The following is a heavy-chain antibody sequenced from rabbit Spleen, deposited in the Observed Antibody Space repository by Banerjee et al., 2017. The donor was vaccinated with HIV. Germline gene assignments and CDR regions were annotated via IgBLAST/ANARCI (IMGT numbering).Heavy chain of an antibody. D-gene: IGHD8-1*01. CDR1: GFSFSSNYY. Sequence: QEQLVESGGDLVQPEGSLTLTCTASGFSFSSNYYMCWVRQAPGKGLEWIGCIDVGSSDFTYFAAWAKGRFTISKASSTTVTLQMTSLTAADTATYFCARDAATSFSSYGMDLWGQGTLVTVS. V-gene: IGHV1S45*01. J-gene: IGHJ3*01. CDR2: IDVGSSDFT. CDR3: ARDAATSFSSYGMDL.